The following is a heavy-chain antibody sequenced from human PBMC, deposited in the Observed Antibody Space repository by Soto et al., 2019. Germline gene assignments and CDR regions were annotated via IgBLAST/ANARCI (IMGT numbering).Heavy chain of an antibody. CDR1: GFSSSYE. V-gene: IGHV3-48*03. CDR2: ISLDGSSK. Sequence: QLVESGGGLVQPGGSVRLSCIVSGFSSSYEMNWVRQAPGKGLEWVSYISLDGSSKFYADSVKGRFTISRDNARNSLYLQMNSLRAEDTAIYYCVRGIAYWGQGTLVTVSS. D-gene: IGHD2-21*01. CDR3: VRGIAY. J-gene: IGHJ4*02.